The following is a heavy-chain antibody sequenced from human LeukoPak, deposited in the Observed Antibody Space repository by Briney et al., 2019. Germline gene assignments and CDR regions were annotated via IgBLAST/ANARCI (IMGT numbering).Heavy chain of an antibody. CDR3: ARDGAVDILTGYGAFDI. CDR1: GGSISSGSYY. D-gene: IGHD3-9*01. J-gene: IGHJ3*02. V-gene: IGHV4-61*10. Sequence: SETLSLTCTVSGGSISSGSYYWSWIRQPAGKGLEWIGYIFYSGSTNYSPSLKSRVTISVDTSKNQFSLKLNSVTAADTAVYYCARDGAVDILTGYGAFDIWGQGTMVTVSS. CDR2: IFYSGST.